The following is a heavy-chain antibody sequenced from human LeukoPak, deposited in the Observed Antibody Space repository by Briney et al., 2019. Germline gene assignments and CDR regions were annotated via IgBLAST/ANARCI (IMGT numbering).Heavy chain of an antibody. Sequence: SETLSLTCAVYGGSFSGYYWSWIRQPPRKGLASIGEIDHSGSTNYNPSLKSRVTISVDTSKNQFSLKLSSVTAADTAVYYCAAEGAAGGDYFDYWGQGTLVTVSS. V-gene: IGHV4-34*01. CDR1: GGSFSGYY. J-gene: IGHJ4*02. D-gene: IGHD3-16*01. CDR2: IDHSGST. CDR3: AAEGAAGGDYFDY.